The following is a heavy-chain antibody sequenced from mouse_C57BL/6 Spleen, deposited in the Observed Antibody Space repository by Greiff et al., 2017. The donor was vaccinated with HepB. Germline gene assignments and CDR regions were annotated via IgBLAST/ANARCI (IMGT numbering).Heavy chain of an antibody. CDR2: ISYDGSN. Sequence: EVKLQESGPGLVKPSQSLSLTCSVTGYSITSGYYWNWIRQFPGNKLEWMGYISYDGSNNYNPSLKNRISITRDTSKNQFFLKLNSVTTEDTATYYCARNADYYGSSYVDYFDYWGQGTTLTVSS. CDR3: ARNADYYGSSYVDYFDY. D-gene: IGHD1-1*01. J-gene: IGHJ2*01. CDR1: GYSITSGYY. V-gene: IGHV3-6*01.